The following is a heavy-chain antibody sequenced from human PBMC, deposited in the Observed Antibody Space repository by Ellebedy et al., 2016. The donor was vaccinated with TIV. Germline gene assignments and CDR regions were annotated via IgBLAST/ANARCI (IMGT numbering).Heavy chain of an antibody. Sequence: GGSLRLXXAASGFDFSDYAMSWVRQAPGKGLEWVSGISGSGGTTYSPDSVKGRFTIPRDNSKKTLYLQMDSLRAEDTALYYCAKDPSTVTPFYFDYWGQGTLVTVSS. CDR3: AKDPSTVTPFYFDY. J-gene: IGHJ4*02. D-gene: IGHD4-17*01. CDR1: GFDFSDYA. CDR2: ISGSGGTT. V-gene: IGHV3-23*01.